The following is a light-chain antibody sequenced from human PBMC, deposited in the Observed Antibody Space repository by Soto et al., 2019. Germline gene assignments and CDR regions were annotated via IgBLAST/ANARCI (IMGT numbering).Light chain of an antibody. V-gene: IGKV3-20*01. CDR1: QSVSSNY. Sequence: ESGLTQSPGTLSVSPGERATLSCRASQSVSSNYLTWYQQKPGQAPRLLIYSTSTRATGIPDRFSGSGSGTDFTLTISRLEPEDFAVYFCQHYGDSPWTFGQGTKV. CDR2: STS. J-gene: IGKJ1*01. CDR3: QHYGDSPWT.